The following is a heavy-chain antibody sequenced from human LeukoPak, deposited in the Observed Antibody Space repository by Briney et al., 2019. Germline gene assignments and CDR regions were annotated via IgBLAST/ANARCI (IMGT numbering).Heavy chain of an antibody. J-gene: IGHJ3*02. V-gene: IGHV1-69*05. Sequence: ASVKVSCKASGYTFTSYDINWVRQATGQGLEWMGRIIPIFGTANYAQKFQGRVTITTDESTSTAYMELSSLRSEDTAVYYCASSIGSGYYFYPDAFDIWGQGTMVTVSS. CDR1: GYTFTSYD. CDR3: ASSIGSGYYFYPDAFDI. CDR2: IIPIFGTA. D-gene: IGHD3-22*01.